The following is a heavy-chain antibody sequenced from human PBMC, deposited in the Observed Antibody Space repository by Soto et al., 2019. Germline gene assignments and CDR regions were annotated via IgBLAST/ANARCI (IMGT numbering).Heavy chain of an antibody. Sequence: ASVKVSCKASGYTFTGYYMHWVRQAPGQGLEWMGWINPNSGGTNYAQKFQGRVTMTRDTSKNQFSLKLSSVTAADTAVYYCARGETSYYYDSSGYYYVSGAFDIWGQGTMVTVSS. V-gene: IGHV1-2*02. CDR3: ARGETSYYYDSSGYYYVSGAFDI. CDR1: GYTFTGYY. D-gene: IGHD3-22*01. CDR2: INPNSGGT. J-gene: IGHJ3*02.